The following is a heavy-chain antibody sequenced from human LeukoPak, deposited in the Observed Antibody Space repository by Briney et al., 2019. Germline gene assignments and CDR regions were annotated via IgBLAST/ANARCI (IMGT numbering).Heavy chain of an antibody. CDR2: ITNSGNSK. Sequence: GGSLRLSCAASEFTFSSYSMNWVRQAPGKGLEWVSYITNSGNSKSYADSVKGRFTISRDNTKNSLYLQMNGLRAEDTAVYYCARTRSSGHLTFDCWGQGILVTVSS. V-gene: IGHV3-48*01. CDR1: EFTFSSYS. CDR3: ARTRSSGHLTFDC. D-gene: IGHD3-22*01. J-gene: IGHJ4*02.